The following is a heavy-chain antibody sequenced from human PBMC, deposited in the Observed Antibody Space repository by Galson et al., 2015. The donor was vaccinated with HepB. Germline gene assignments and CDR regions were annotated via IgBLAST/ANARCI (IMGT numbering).Heavy chain of an antibody. CDR2: IYPGDSDT. Sequence: QSGAEVKKPGESLKISCKGSGYSFTSYWIGWVRQMPGKGLEWMGIIYPGDSDTRYSPSFQGQVTISADKSISTAYLQWSSLKASDTAMYYCARRRVDSSGWYSVCFDYWGQGTLVTVSS. CDR1: GYSFTSYW. D-gene: IGHD6-19*01. CDR3: ARRRVDSSGWYSVCFDY. J-gene: IGHJ4*02. V-gene: IGHV5-51*03.